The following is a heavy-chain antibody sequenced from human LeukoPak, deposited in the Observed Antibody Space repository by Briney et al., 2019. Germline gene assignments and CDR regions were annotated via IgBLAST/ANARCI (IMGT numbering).Heavy chain of an antibody. D-gene: IGHD5-18*01. J-gene: IGHJ4*02. CDR3: ARDLIPTVDTAMVFHY. Sequence: ASVKVSCKASGYTFTSYAMNWVRQAPGQGLEWMGWINTNTGNPTYAQAFTGRFVFSLDTSVSTAYLQISSLKAEDTAVYYCARDLIPTVDTAMVFHYWGQGTLVTVSS. CDR2: INTNTGNP. CDR1: GYTFTSYA. V-gene: IGHV7-4-1*02.